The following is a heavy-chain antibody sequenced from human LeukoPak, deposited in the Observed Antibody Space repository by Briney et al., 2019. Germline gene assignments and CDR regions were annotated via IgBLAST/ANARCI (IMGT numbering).Heavy chain of an antibody. D-gene: IGHD2-2*01. Sequence: GRSLRLSCAASGFTFTTYGMHWVRQAPGKGLEWVALIWNDGTNTHYADSVKGRFTIYRENSKNILYLPMSSLRAEDTAVYCWARGLYCTSTSCYFGGGNYYYYMDVWGKGTTVTVSS. CDR1: GFTFTTYG. V-gene: IGHV3-33*01. CDR3: ARGLYCTSTSCYFGGGNYYYYMDV. J-gene: IGHJ6*03. CDR2: IWNDGTNT.